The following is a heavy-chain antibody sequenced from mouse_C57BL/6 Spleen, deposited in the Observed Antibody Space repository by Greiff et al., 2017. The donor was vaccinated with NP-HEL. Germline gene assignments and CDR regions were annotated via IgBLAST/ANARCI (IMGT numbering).Heavy chain of an antibody. Sequence: EVKLVESGGGLVQPKGSLKLSCAASGFSFNTYAMNWVRQAPGKGLEWVARIRSKSNNYATYYADSVKDRFTISRDDSESMLYLQMNNLKTEDTAMYYCVRHRSLTGMDYWGQGTTLTVSS. D-gene: IGHD4-1*01. V-gene: IGHV10-1*01. CDR1: GFSFNTYA. J-gene: IGHJ2*01. CDR3: VRHRSLTGMDY. CDR2: IRSKSNNYAT.